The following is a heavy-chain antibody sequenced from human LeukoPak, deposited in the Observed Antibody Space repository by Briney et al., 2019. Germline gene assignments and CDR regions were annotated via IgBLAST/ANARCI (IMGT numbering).Heavy chain of an antibody. CDR3: AAFLSSYYYGSGSYYNEN. J-gene: IGHJ4*02. V-gene: IGHV4-39*07. Sequence: PSETLSLTCTVSGGSISSYYWSWIRQPPGKGLEWIGSIYYSGSTYYNPSLKSRVTISVDTSKNQFSLKLSSVTAADTAVYYCAAFLSSYYYGSGSYYNENWGQGTLVTVSS. CDR1: GGSISSYY. CDR2: IYYSGST. D-gene: IGHD3-10*01.